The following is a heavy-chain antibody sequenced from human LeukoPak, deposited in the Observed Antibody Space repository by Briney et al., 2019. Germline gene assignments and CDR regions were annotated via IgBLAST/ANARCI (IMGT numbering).Heavy chain of an antibody. V-gene: IGHV1-69*04. CDR2: IIPILGIA. Sequence: GSSVKVSCKASGGTFSSYAISWVRQAPGQGLEWMGRIIPILGIANYAQKFQGRVTITADKSTSTAYMELSSLRSEDTAVYYCARVGTVSDDILPGFDSYYFDYWGQGTLVTVSS. CDR1: GGTFSSYA. CDR3: ARVGTVSDDILPGFDSYYFDY. J-gene: IGHJ4*02. D-gene: IGHD3-9*01.